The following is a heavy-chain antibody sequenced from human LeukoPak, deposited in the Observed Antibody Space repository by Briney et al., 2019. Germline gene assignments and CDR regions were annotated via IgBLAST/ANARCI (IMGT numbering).Heavy chain of an antibody. CDR1: GGSISSSSYY. J-gene: IGHJ4*02. CDR2: IYYSGST. V-gene: IGHV4-39*01. Sequence: SETLSLTCTVSGGSISSSSYYWGWIRQPPGKGLEWIGSIYYSGSTYYNPSLKSRVTISVDTSKNQFSLKLSSVTAADTAVYYCARLHSYYYDSSGYWVYWGQGTLVTVSS. CDR3: ARLHSYYYDSSGYWVY. D-gene: IGHD3-22*01.